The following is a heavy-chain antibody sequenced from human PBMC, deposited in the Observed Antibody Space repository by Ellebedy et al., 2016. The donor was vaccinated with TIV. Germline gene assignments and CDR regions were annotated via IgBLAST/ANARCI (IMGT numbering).Heavy chain of an antibody. D-gene: IGHD6-19*01. J-gene: IGHJ4*02. CDR1: GVSIKNYF. V-gene: IGHV4-4*07. CDR2: IYAGGGT. Sequence: SETLSLXXTVSGVSIKNYFWSWIRQPAGKGLEWIGRIYAGGGTNYNPSLKGRVTMSMDTSKNEFSLKLNSVTAADTAVYFCARGHGWLDYWGQGTLVTVSS. CDR3: ARGHGWLDY.